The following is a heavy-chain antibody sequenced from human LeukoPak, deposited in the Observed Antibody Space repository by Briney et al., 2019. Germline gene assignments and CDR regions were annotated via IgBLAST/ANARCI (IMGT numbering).Heavy chain of an antibody. CDR2: IYWDDDK. CDR1: GFSLSTSGVG. J-gene: IGHJ4*02. CDR3: ALNPMYYYDSSGYFDY. D-gene: IGHD3-22*01. V-gene: IGHV2-5*02. Sequence: SGPTLVKPTQTLTLTCTFSGFSLSTSGVGVGWIRQPPGKALGWLALIYWDDDKRYSPSLKSRLTITKDTSKNQVVLTMTNMDPVDTATYYCALNPMYYYDSSGYFDYWGQGTLVTVSS.